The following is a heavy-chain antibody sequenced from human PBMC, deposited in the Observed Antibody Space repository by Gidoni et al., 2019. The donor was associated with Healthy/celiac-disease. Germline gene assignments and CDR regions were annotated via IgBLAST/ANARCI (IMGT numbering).Heavy chain of an antibody. D-gene: IGHD5-18*01. CDR3: VKMDTAMVMSAVSY. CDR1: GFTFSSYA. Sequence: EVQLVVSGGGLVQPGGYLRLSRSASGFTFSSYAMHWVRQAAGKGLEYVSTISSNGGSTYYADSVKGRFTISRDNSKNTLYLQMSSLRAEDTAVYYCVKMDTAMVMSAVSYWGQGTLVTVSS. J-gene: IGHJ4*02. CDR2: ISSNGGST. V-gene: IGHV3-64D*06.